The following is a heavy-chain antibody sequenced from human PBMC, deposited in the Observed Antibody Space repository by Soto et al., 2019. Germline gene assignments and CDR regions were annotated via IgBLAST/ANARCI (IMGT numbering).Heavy chain of an antibody. V-gene: IGHV1-18*01. CDR2: ISAYNGNT. Sequence: QVQLVQSGAEVKKPGASVKVSCKASGYTFTSYGISWVRQAPGQGLEWMGWISAYNGNTNYAQKLQGRVTMTTDTSTSTAYMELRSLRSDDPAVYYCARDLIYSSSWYPYYYGMDVWGQGTTVTVSS. J-gene: IGHJ6*02. D-gene: IGHD6-13*01. CDR3: ARDLIYSSSWYPYYYGMDV. CDR1: GYTFTSYG.